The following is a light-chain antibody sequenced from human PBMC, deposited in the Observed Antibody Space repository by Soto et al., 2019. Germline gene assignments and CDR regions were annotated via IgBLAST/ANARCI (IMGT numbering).Light chain of an antibody. Sequence: DIQMPQSPSSLSASVGDRVTITCQASQDISNYLNWYQQKPGKAPKLLIYDASNLETVVPSRFSGSGSGTDFTFTISSLQPEDIATYYCQQYDNLLLTFGGGTKVEIK. V-gene: IGKV1-33*01. J-gene: IGKJ4*01. CDR3: QQYDNLLLT. CDR1: QDISNY. CDR2: DAS.